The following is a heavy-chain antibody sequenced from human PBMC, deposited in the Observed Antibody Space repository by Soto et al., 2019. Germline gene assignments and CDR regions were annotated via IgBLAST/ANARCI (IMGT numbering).Heavy chain of an antibody. CDR3: AKDLNSHYDFWSGYPYGMDV. V-gene: IGHV3-30*18. J-gene: IGHJ6*02. CDR1: GFTFSSYG. CDR2: ISYDGSNK. D-gene: IGHD3-3*01. Sequence: GGSLRLSCAASGFTFSSYGMHWVRQAPGKGLEWVAVISYDGSNKYYADSVKGRFTISRDNSKNTLYLQMNSLRAEDTAVYYCAKDLNSHYDFWSGYPYGMDVRGQGTTVTVSS.